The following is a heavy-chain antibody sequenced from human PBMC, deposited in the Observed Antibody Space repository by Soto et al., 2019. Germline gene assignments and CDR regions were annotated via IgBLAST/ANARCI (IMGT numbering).Heavy chain of an antibody. D-gene: IGHD3-10*01. CDR2: INDSGNI. CDR1: GGSFRGYQ. J-gene: IGHJ6*03. CDR3: ARGLMLWFGELPQQVGYYYSMEV. Sequence: QVQLQQWGAGLLKPSETLSLTCAVYGGSFRGYQWSWIRQTPGKGLEWIGEINDSGNINYNPSLKSRVTICLDKPKKQIFLKVCSVTAADSAVYSCARGLMLWFGELPQQVGYYYSMEVWGKGTAVTISS. V-gene: IGHV4-34*01.